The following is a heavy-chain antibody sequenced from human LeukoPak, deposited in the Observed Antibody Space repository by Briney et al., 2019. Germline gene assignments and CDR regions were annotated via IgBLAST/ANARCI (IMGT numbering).Heavy chain of an antibody. CDR1: GFTFSTYW. Sequence: GGSLRLSCAASGFTFSTYWMHWVRQTPGKGLVWVSRVNTDGSSTTYADSVKGRLTISRDNAKNTLYLQMNSLRAEDTAIYYCVIGGCSDGDCYSGGYWGQGTLVTVSS. CDR3: VIGGCSDGDCYSGGY. V-gene: IGHV3-74*01. CDR2: VNTDGSST. D-gene: IGHD2-15*01. J-gene: IGHJ4*02.